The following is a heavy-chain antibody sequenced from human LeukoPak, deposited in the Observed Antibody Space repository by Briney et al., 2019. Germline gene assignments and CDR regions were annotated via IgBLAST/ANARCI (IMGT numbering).Heavy chain of an antibody. J-gene: IGHJ3*02. CDR1: GFTFSSYA. V-gene: IGHV3-23*01. Sequence: GGSLRLSCAASGFTFSSYAMSWVRQAPGKGLEWVSAISSSGGSTYYADSMKGRFTISRDNAKNSLYLQMNSLRAEDTAVYYCAREALLSGAFDIWGQGTMVTVSS. CDR3: AREALLSGAFDI. D-gene: IGHD6-25*01. CDR2: ISSSGGST.